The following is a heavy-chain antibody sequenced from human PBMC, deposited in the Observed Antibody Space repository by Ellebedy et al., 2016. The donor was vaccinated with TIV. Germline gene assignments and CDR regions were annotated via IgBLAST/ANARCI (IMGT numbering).Heavy chain of an antibody. CDR3: ARTGIWGNAFDI. J-gene: IGHJ3*02. Sequence: AASVKVSCKASGYTFASYGVNWVRQPPGQGLEWMGWINTNSGNPTYAQEFTGRIVFSLDTSVSTAYLQISSLRAEDSAVYYCARTGIWGNAFDIWGQGTMVTVSS. V-gene: IGHV7-4-1*02. CDR1: GYTFASYG. D-gene: IGHD7-27*01. CDR2: INTNSGNP.